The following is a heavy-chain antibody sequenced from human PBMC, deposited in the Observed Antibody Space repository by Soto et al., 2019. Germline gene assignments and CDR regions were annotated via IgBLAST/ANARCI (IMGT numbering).Heavy chain of an antibody. CDR3: ARASSSSSAADY. CDR1: GESINSGGYY. Sequence: QVQLQESGPGLVKPSQTLSLTCSVSGESINSGGYYWSWIRHHPGKGLEWIGYIYDSESAYYNPSLKSRVTISMDTSRNPFAMRLSSVTAADTAVYYCARASSSSSAADYWGQGTQVTVSS. J-gene: IGHJ4*02. V-gene: IGHV4-31*03. CDR2: IYDSESA. D-gene: IGHD6-6*01.